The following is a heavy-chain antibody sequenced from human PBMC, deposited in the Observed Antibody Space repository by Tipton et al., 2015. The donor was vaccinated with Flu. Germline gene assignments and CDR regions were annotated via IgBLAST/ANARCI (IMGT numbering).Heavy chain of an antibody. CDR2: IYYSGST. V-gene: IGHV4-61*05. CDR3: ARRTDSGSFNWFDS. Sequence: TLSLTCTVSGDSIRSSTYYWGWIRQPPGKGLECIGNIYYSGSTNYNPSLKSRLTISVDTSKNQFSLKLTSVTAADTAVYYCARRTDSGSFNWFDSWGHGTLVTVSS. J-gene: IGHJ5*01. D-gene: IGHD1-26*01. CDR1: GDSIRSSTYY.